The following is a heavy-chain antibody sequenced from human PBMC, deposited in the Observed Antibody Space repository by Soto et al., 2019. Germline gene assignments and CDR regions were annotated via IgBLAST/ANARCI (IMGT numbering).Heavy chain of an antibody. CDR2: ISSSSSTI. D-gene: IGHD1-7*01. J-gene: IGHJ6*03. CDR3: ARGGGTGPTRGRYYMDV. Sequence: EVQLVESGGGLVQPGGSLRLSCAASGFTFSSYSMNWVRQAPGKGLEWVSYISSSSSTIYYADSVKGRFTISRDNAKNSLYLQMNSLRAEDTAVYYCARGGGTGPTRGRYYMDVWGKGTTVTVSS. V-gene: IGHV3-48*01. CDR1: GFTFSSYS.